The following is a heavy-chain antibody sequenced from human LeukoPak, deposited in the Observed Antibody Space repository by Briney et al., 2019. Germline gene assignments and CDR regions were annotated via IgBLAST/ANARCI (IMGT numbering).Heavy chain of an antibody. V-gene: IGHV1-2*06. Sequence: ASVKVSCKAPGYTFTSYYMHWVRQAPGQGLEWMGRINPNSGGTNYAQKFQGRVTMTRDTSISTAYMELSRLRSDDTAVYYCARVKYCSSTSCYHYYYYYGMDVWGQGTTVTVSS. CDR2: INPNSGGT. CDR3: ARVKYCSSTSCYHYYYYYGMDV. D-gene: IGHD2-2*01. J-gene: IGHJ6*02. CDR1: GYTFTSYY.